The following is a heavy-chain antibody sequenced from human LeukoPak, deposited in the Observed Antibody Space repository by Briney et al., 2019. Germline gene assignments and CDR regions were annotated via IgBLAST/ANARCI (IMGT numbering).Heavy chain of an antibody. CDR3: ARVEAYDSSP. CDR1: GGSISSSNW. V-gene: IGHV4-4*02. D-gene: IGHD3-22*01. Sequence: SETLSLTCAVSGGSISSSNWWSWVRQPPGKGLEWIGEIYHSGSTNYNPSLKCRVTISVDKSKNQFSLKLSSVTAADTAVYYCARVEAYDSSPWGQGTLVTVSS. CDR2: IYHSGST. J-gene: IGHJ5*02.